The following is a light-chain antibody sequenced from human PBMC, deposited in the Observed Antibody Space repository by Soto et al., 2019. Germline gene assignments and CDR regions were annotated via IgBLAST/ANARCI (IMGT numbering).Light chain of an antibody. CDR2: GAS. Sequence: EIGVTQSPGTVSLSTGERATLSCRASQSVSSSYLAWYQQKPGQAPRLLIYGASSRATVIPDRFSGSGSGTDFTLTISRLEPEDFAVYYCQQYGSSPSWTFGQGTKVDI. V-gene: IGKV3-20*01. J-gene: IGKJ1*01. CDR1: QSVSSSY. CDR3: QQYGSSPSWT.